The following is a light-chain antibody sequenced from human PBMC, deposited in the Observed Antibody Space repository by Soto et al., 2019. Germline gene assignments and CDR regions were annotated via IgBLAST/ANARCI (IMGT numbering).Light chain of an antibody. CDR3: SSYTSSSPWV. V-gene: IGLV2-14*01. Sequence: QSALTQPASVSGSPGQSITISCTGTSSDVGGYNYVSWYQQHPGKAPKLMIYAISNRPSGVSNRFSGSKSGNTASLTISGLQEEDAADYYCSSYTSSSPWVFGTGTKLTVL. J-gene: IGLJ1*01. CDR1: SSDVGGYNY. CDR2: AIS.